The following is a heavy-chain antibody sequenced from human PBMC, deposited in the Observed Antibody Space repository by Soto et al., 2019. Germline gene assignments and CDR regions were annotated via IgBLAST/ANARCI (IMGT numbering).Heavy chain of an antibody. CDR1: GFTFTSSA. CDR2: IVVGSGNT. CDR3: AADPRQLLFALGGMHV. V-gene: IGHV1-58*01. D-gene: IGHD2-2*01. J-gene: IGHJ6*02. Sequence: SSVKVSCKASGFTFTSSAVQWVRQARGQRLEWIGWIVVGSGNTNYAQKFQERVTITRDMSTSTAYMELSSLRSEDTAVYYCAADPRQLLFALGGMHVWGQGTT.